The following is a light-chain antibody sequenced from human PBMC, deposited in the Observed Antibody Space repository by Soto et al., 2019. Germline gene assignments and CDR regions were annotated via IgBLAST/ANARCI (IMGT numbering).Light chain of an antibody. CDR3: SSYTSSSTQV. CDR2: EVS. CDR1: RSDGGGYNY. Sequence: QSALTQPASVYGSAGQSITISCTGTRSDGGGYNYVSWYQQHPGKAPKLVIYEVSNRPSGVSNRFSGSKSGNTASLTISGLQAEDEADYYCSSYTSSSTQVFGTGTKVTVL. J-gene: IGLJ1*01. V-gene: IGLV2-14*01.